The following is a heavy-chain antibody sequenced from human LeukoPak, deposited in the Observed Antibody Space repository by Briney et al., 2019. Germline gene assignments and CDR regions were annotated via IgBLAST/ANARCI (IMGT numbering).Heavy chain of an antibody. CDR3: ARDREYSSSWDYYYYGMDV. CDR1: GGSISSYY. V-gene: IGHV4-59*01. CDR2: IYYSGST. Sequence: SETLSLTCTVSGGSISSYYWSWIRQPPGKGLEWIGYIYYSGSTNYNPSLKSRVTISVDTSKNQFSLKLSSVTAADTAVYYCARDREYSSSWDYYYYGMDVWGQGTTVTVSS. J-gene: IGHJ6*02. D-gene: IGHD6-13*01.